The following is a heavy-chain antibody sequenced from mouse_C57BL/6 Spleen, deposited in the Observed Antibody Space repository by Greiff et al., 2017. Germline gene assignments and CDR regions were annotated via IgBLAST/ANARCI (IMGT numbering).Heavy chain of an antibody. J-gene: IGHJ2*01. CDR2: IHPNSGST. Sequence: QVQLQQPGAELVKPGASVKLSCKASGYTFTSYWMHWVKQRPGQGLEWIGMIHPNSGSTNYNEKFKSKATLTVDKSSSTAYMQLSSLTSEDSAVYYCARSGDELRDYFDYWGQGTTLTVSS. CDR1: GYTFTSYW. V-gene: IGHV1-64*01. D-gene: IGHD2-13*01. CDR3: ARSGDELRDYFDY.